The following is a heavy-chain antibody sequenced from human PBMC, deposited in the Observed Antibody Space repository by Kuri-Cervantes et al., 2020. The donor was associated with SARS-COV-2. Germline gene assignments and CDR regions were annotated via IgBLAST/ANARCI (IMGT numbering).Heavy chain of an antibody. J-gene: IGHJ1*01. D-gene: IGHD3-3*01. V-gene: IGHV4-61*01. CDR2: MRYNVKT. Sequence: SETLSLTCSISGGYVNRGSYYWTWIRQAPGKGLEWIAYMRYNVKTTYNPSLKSRVTISADTSKNQFSLKLTSVTAADTAVYYCGRGGDYDYSSGYSQYVQHWGQGTQVTVSS. CDR3: GRGGDYDYSSGYSQYVQH. CDR1: GGYVNRGSYY.